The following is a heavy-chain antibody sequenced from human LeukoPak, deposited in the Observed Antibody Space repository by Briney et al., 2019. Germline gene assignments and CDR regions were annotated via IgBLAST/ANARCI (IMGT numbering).Heavy chain of an antibody. CDR1: GYTFTSYG. CDR2: ISAYNGNT. CDR3: ARDRYQLLSFWFDP. Sequence: ASVKVSCKASGYTFTSYGISWVRQAPGQGLEWMGWISAYNGNTNYAQKLQGRVTMTTDTSTSTAYMELRSLRSDDTAVYYCARDRYQLLSFWFDPWGQGTLVTVSS. V-gene: IGHV1-18*01. D-gene: IGHD2-2*01. J-gene: IGHJ5*02.